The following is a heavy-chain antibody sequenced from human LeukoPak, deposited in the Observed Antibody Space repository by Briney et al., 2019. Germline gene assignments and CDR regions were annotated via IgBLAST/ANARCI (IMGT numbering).Heavy chain of an antibody. CDR3: ARVPDFGDLYDAFDI. CDR2: IFYSGST. V-gene: IGHV4-39*01. J-gene: IGHJ3*02. CDR1: GGSISINNHY. D-gene: IGHD4-17*01. Sequence: SETLSLTCTVSGGSISINNHYWGWVRQPPGKGLEWIGSIFYSGSTYYNPSLKTPVTISVDTSKNQFSLKLSSVTAADTAVYYCARVPDFGDLYDAFDIWGQGTMVTVSS.